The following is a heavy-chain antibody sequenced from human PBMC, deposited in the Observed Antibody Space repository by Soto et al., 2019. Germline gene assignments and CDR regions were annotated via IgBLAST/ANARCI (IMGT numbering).Heavy chain of an antibody. Sequence: PSETLSLTCTVSGGSISSGGYYWSWIRQHPGKGLEWIGYIYYSGSTYYNPSLKSRVTISVDTSKNQFSLKLSSVTAADTAVYYCAREIWFGELSYGMDVWGQGTTVTVPS. V-gene: IGHV4-31*03. CDR1: GGSISSGGYY. J-gene: IGHJ6*02. D-gene: IGHD3-10*01. CDR3: AREIWFGELSYGMDV. CDR2: IYYSGST.